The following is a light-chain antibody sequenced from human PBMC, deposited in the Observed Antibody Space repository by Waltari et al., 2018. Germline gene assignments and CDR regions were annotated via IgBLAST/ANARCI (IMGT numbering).Light chain of an antibody. CDR3: MQGKDLPLT. J-gene: IGKJ4*01. V-gene: IGKV2-29*02. CDR1: QRLLNPDGKTY. Sequence: DIVMTQTPLSLSVIPGQPASIPCKSSQRLLNPDGKTYSYWYLQRPGRSPQLLIYEVSRRFSGVPDRFSGSGSGTDFTLKISRVEADDVGVYFCMQGKDLPLTFGGGTK. CDR2: EVS.